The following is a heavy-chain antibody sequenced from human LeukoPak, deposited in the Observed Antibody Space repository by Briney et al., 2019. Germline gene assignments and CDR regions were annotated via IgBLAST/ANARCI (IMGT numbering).Heavy chain of an antibody. Sequence: GGSLRLSCAASGFTFSSYAMSWVRQAPGKGLEWVSAISGSGGSTYYADSVKGRFTISRDNSKNTLYLQMNSLRAEDTAVYYCAKVQAEGEMATSDDAFDIWAKGQWSPSLQ. CDR3: AKVQAEGEMATSDDAFDI. CDR2: ISGSGGST. CDR1: GFTFSSYA. V-gene: IGHV3-23*01. D-gene: IGHD5-24*01. J-gene: IGHJ3*02.